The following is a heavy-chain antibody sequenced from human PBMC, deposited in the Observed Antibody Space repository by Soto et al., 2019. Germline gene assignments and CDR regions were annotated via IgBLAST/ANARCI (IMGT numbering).Heavy chain of an antibody. CDR2: IYYSGST. D-gene: IGHD6-13*01. CDR3: ARVGCSCWYGADYYGMDF. V-gene: IGHV4-59*01. Sequence: TSETLSLTCTVSGGSISSYYWSWIRQPPGKGLEWIGYIYYSGSTNYNPSLKSRVTISVDTSKNQFSLKLSSVTAADTAVYYCARVGCSCWYGADYYGMDFWGQGTTVTVSS. J-gene: IGHJ6*02. CDR1: GGSISSYY.